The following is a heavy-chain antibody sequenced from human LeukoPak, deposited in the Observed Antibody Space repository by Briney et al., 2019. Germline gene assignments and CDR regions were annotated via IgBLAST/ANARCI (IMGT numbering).Heavy chain of an antibody. V-gene: IGHV3-53*01. Sequence: PGGSLRLSCAASGFTVSSNYMSWVRQAPGKGLEWVSVIYSGGSTYYADSVKGRFTISRDNSKNMLYLQMNSLRAEDTAVYYCQSQQWLVSYYYGMDVWGQGTTVTVSS. CDR3: QSQQWLVSYYYGMDV. CDR2: IYSGGST. D-gene: IGHD6-19*01. J-gene: IGHJ6*02. CDR1: GFTVSSNY.